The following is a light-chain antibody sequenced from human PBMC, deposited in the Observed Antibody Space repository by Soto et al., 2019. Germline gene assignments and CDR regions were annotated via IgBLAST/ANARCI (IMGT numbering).Light chain of an antibody. CDR2: DAS. CDR3: QQYEYLPLT. CDR1: QSIANY. Sequence: VQMTQSSSSLSASVGDRVIITCRANQSIANYLNSFQQKPGRAPKLLISDASHLEMGAPSRFSGSGSGTDFVLTISGLQSEDFATYFCQQYEYLPLTFGGGTRV. V-gene: IGKV1-33*01. J-gene: IGKJ4*01.